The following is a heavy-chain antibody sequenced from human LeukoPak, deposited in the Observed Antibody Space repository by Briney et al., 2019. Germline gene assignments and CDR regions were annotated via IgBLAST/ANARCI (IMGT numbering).Heavy chain of an antibody. D-gene: IGHD4/OR15-4a*01. CDR2: ITSTGGNT. V-gene: IGHV3-23*01. J-gene: IGHJ4*02. Sequence: GGSLRLSCAASGFTFDDYAMHWVRQAPGKGLEWVSLITSTGGNTYYAGSVRGRFTISRDNSENTLYLQMNSLRAEDTAIYYCAKATGGANTPLHSWGQGTLVTVSS. CDR1: GFTFDDYA. CDR3: AKATGGANTPLHS.